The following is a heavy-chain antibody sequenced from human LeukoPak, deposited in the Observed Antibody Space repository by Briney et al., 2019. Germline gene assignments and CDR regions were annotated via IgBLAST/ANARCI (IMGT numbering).Heavy chain of an antibody. D-gene: IGHD4-23*01. J-gene: IGHJ4*02. CDR3: ARRGHGGNPQGFDY. CDR2: INPSGGST. Sequence: ASVKVSCKASGYTFTSYDINWVRQATGQGLEWMGIINPSGGSTSYAQKFQGRVTMTRDTSTSTVYMELSSLRSEDTAVYYCARRGHGGNPQGFDYWVQGTLVTVYS. CDR1: GYTFTSYD. V-gene: IGHV1-46*01.